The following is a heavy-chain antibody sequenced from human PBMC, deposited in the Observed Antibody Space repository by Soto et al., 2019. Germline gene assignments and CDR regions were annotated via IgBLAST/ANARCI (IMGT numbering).Heavy chain of an antibody. J-gene: IGHJ4*02. CDR2: VSSSGNTI. CDR3: ARETGTTSTFDY. V-gene: IGHV3-48*03. CDR1: GFTFSSYE. D-gene: IGHD1-7*01. Sequence: AGGSLRLSCAASGFTFSSYEMNWVRQAPGKGLEWVSYVSSSGNTIYYADSVKGRFTISRDNAKNSLHLQMNSLRAEDTAVYYCARETGTTSTFDYWGQGTLVTV.